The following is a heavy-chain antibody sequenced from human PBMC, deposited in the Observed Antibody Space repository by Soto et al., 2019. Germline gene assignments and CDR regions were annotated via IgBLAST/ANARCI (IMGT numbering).Heavy chain of an antibody. J-gene: IGHJ4*02. V-gene: IGHV3-15*07. CDR2: IKRKTDGGTT. CDR1: GFTFSNAW. Sequence: PGGSLRLSCAASGFTFSNAWMNWVRQAPGKGLEWVGRIKRKTDGGTTDYAAPVKGRFTISRDDSKNTLYLQMISLRAEDTGVYFCAKGMFPQLLPNYSDDWGQGTMVTVSS. CDR3: AKGMFPQLLPNYSDD. D-gene: IGHD2-15*01.